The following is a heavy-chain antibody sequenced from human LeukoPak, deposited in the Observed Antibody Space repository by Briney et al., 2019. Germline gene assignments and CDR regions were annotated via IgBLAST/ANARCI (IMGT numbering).Heavy chain of an antibody. CDR2: ISGSGGST. CDR1: GFTFSSYW. Sequence: PGGSLRLSCAASGFTFSSYWMSWVRQAPGKGLEWVSAISGSGGSTYYADSVKGRFTISRDNSKNTLYLQMNSLRAEDTAVYYCAKDHDVLRFLEWAEQGEYYFDYWGQGTLVTVSS. CDR3: AKDHDVLRFLEWAEQGEYYFDY. V-gene: IGHV3-23*01. J-gene: IGHJ4*02. D-gene: IGHD3-3*01.